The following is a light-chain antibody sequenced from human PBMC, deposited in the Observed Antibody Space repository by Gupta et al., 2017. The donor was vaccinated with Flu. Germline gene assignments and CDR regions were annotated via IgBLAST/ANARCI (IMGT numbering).Light chain of an antibody. J-gene: IGKJ3*01. Sequence: EIVMTQSPATLSVSPGERATLSCRASQSVSSNLAWYKQKPGQAPRLLSYGASTRATGIPARFSASGHGTEFTLTSRRRQSVHFAVYYCQHVYQWPGFTYG. CDR3: QHVYQWPGFT. CDR2: GAS. V-gene: IGKV3-15*01. CDR1: QSVSSN.